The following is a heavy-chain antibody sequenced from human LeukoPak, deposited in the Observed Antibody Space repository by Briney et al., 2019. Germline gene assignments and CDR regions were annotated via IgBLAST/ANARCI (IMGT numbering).Heavy chain of an antibody. V-gene: IGHV4-38-2*02. CDR2: IYHSGST. CDR3: ARDLKGAFDI. CDR1: GYSISSGYY. J-gene: IGHJ3*02. Sequence: SETLSLTCTVSGYSISSGYYWGWIRQPPGKGLEWIGSIYHSGSTYYNPSLKSRVTISVDMSKNQFSLKLSSVTAADTAVYCCARDLKGAFDIWGQGTMVTVSS.